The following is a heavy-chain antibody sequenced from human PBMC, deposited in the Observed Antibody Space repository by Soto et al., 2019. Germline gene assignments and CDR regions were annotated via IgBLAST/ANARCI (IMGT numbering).Heavy chain of an antibody. CDR2: IYPGDSDT. V-gene: IGHV5-51*01. D-gene: IGHD6-13*01. J-gene: IGHJ6*02. Sequence: GESLKISCKGSGYSFTSYWIGWVRQMPGKGLEWMGIIYPGDSDTRYSPSFQGQVTISADKSISTAYLQWSSLKASDTAMYYCARHGINLYSSSWYIYYGMDVWGQGTTVTVSS. CDR1: GYSFTSYW. CDR3: ARHGINLYSSSWYIYYGMDV.